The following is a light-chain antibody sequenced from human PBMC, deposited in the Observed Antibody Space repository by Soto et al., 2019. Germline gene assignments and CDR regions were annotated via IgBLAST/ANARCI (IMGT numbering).Light chain of an antibody. CDR3: QQYKRYWT. V-gene: IGKV1-5*01. Sequence: DIQPTQSPSTLSASVGDRVTITCRARQSISRWLAWYQQKPGKAPKLLVYDASSLESGVPSRFSGSGSGTEFPLTISSLQPDDFATYYCQQYKRYWTFGQGTKVDI. CDR1: QSISRW. CDR2: DAS. J-gene: IGKJ1*01.